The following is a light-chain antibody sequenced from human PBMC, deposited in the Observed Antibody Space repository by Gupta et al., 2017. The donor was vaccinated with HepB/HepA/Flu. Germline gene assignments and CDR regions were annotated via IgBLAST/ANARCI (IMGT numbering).Light chain of an antibody. Sequence: DIQMTQSPSSQSASVGDRVTITCRASQSISSYLNWYQQKPGKAPKVLIYAASRLQSGVPSRISGSGSGTDFTLTISSLQPEDFASYYCQQSFSTPWTFGQGTKVEIK. J-gene: IGKJ1*01. CDR1: QSISSY. CDR2: AAS. V-gene: IGKV1-39*01. CDR3: QQSFSTPWT.